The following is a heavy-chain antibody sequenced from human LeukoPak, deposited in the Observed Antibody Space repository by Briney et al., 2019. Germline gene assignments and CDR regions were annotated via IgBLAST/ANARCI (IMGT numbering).Heavy chain of an antibody. CDR3: ARDPSYSSGYFDY. CDR1: GGSIIGYY. D-gene: IGHD6-19*01. V-gene: IGHV4-4*07. J-gene: IGHJ4*02. Sequence: SETLSLTCTVSGGSIIGYYLSWIRQPAGKGLEWIGRIYTDGSTDYNPSLKSRVTMSVDASKNQFSLQLTSVTAADTAVYYCARDPSYSSGYFDYWGQGTLVTVSS. CDR2: IYTDGST.